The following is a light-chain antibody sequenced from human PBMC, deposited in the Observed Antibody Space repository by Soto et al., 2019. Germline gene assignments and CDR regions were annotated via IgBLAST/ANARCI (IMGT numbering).Light chain of an antibody. V-gene: IGKV3-20*01. CDR3: EQYGSTPLT. Sequence: EIVLTQSPGTLSLSPGERATLSCRASQSVANNYLAWYQQKPGQAPRFLMYDASSRATGITDRFSGSGSGTDFTLTISRLEPEDCAVYYCEQYGSTPLTFGGGTKVEIK. CDR2: DAS. CDR1: QSVANNY. J-gene: IGKJ4*01.